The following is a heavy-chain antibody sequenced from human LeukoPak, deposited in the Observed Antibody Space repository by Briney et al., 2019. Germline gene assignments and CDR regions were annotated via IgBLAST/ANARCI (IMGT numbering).Heavy chain of an antibody. D-gene: IGHD5-18*01. CDR1: GFTFSSYG. Sequence: GGSLRLSCAASGFTFSSYGMHWVRQAPGKGLERVAVIWYDGSNKYYADSVKGRFTISRDNSKNTLYLQMNSLRAEDTAVYYCARDTEDTAMTIDYWGQGTLVTVSS. CDR2: IWYDGSNK. V-gene: IGHV3-33*01. CDR3: ARDTEDTAMTIDY. J-gene: IGHJ4*02.